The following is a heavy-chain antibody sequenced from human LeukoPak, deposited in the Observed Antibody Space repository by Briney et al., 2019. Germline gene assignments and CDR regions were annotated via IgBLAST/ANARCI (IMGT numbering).Heavy chain of an antibody. D-gene: IGHD3-22*01. J-gene: IGHJ3*02. CDR2: ISPNSGDT. CDR3: VRAPTIIRTPPRAPLDI. CDR1: GYTFTGYY. Sequence: ASVKVSCKASGYTFTGYYMHWVRQAPGQGLEWMGWISPNSGDTSYAQKSQGRVTMTRDTSISTAYMELSRLSSDDTAVYYCVRAPTIIRTPPRAPLDIWGQGTMVTVSS. V-gene: IGHV1-2*02.